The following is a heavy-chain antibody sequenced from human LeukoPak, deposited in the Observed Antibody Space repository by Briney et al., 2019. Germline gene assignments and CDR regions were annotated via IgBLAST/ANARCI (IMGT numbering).Heavy chain of an antibody. CDR1: GYTFTSYG. CDR2: IIACNGNT. J-gene: IGHJ6*02. CDR3: ARCSQLLWFGELSSYYGMDV. V-gene: IGHV1-18*01. D-gene: IGHD3-10*01. Sequence: GASVKVSCKASGYTFTSYGISWVRQAPGHGFEWMGWIIACNGNTNYAQKLQGRVTMTTDTSTSTAYMELRSLRSDDTAVYYCARCSQLLWFGELSSYYGMDVWGQGTTVTVSS.